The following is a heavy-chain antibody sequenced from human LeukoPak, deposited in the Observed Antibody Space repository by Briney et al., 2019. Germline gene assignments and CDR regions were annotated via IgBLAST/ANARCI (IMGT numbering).Heavy chain of an antibody. V-gene: IGHV3-48*04. CDR3: ARDNNWGFDY. Sequence: GGSLRLSCAASGFIFSDYSMNWVRQAPGKGLEWVSNIRGSASGLGSGMYYADSVKGRFTISRDDAKNSLYPQMSSLRAEGTAFYYCARDNNWGFDYWGQGALVTVSS. D-gene: IGHD7-27*01. J-gene: IGHJ4*02. CDR2: IRGSASGLGSGM. CDR1: GFIFSDYS.